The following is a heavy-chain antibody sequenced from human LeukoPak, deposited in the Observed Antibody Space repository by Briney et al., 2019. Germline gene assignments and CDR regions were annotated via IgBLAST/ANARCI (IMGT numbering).Heavy chain of an antibody. J-gene: IGHJ4*02. Sequence: RGSLRLSCAASGFTFSGYSMNWVRQAPGKGLEWGSSISSSGVYIYYADSVKGRFTISRDNAKNSLYLQMNSLRAEDTAVYYCARDSGTSYSSGWYDYWGQGTLVTVSS. CDR2: ISSSGVYI. V-gene: IGHV3-21*01. D-gene: IGHD6-19*01. CDR1: GFTFSGYS. CDR3: ARDSGTSYSSGWYDY.